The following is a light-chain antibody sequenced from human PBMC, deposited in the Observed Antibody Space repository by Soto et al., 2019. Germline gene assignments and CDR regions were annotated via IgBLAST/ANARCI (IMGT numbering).Light chain of an antibody. Sequence: DIQMTQSPSTLSASVGDRVTITCRASQSISSWLAWYQQKPGKAPKLLIYDASSLESGVPSRFSGSGSGTDFTLTISSLQPDDFATYYCQQHNGYSERMFGQGTKVDIK. V-gene: IGKV1-5*01. CDR2: DAS. J-gene: IGKJ1*01. CDR3: QQHNGYSERM. CDR1: QSISSW.